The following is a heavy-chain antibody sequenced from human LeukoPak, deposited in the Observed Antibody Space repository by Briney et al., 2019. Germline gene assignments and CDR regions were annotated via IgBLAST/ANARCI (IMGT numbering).Heavy chain of an antibody. CDR3: VAAAAGFHSLYYFDY. CDR2: IYHSGNI. CDR1: GGTISSGDNY. D-gene: IGHD6-13*01. V-gene: IGHV4-30-4*08. Sequence: SQTLSLTCTVSGGTISSGDNYWSWIRQPPGKGLEWIGYIYHSGNIYYNPSLKSRVTISVDTSKNQFSLKLSSVTAADTAVYYCVAAAAGFHSLYYFDYWGQGTLVTVSS. J-gene: IGHJ4*02.